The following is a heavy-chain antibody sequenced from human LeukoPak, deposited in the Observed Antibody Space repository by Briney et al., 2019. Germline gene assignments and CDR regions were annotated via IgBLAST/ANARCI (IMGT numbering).Heavy chain of an antibody. CDR1: GYTFTSYA. CDR2: INAGNGNT. CDR3: ARAPTGIAVAPHGMDV. D-gene: IGHD6-19*01. J-gene: IGHJ6*02. V-gene: IGHV1-3*01. Sequence: ASVKVSCKASGYTFTSYAMHWVRQAPGQRPEWMGWINAGNGNTKYSQKSQGRVTITRDTSASTAYMELSSLRSEDTAVYYCARAPTGIAVAPHGMDVWGQGTTVTVSS.